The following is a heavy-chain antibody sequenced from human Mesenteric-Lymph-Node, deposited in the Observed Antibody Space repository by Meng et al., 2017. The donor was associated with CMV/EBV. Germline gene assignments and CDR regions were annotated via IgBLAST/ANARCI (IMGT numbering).Heavy chain of an antibody. V-gene: IGHV3-15*01. CDR2: IKSQASGGTT. CDR3: TADVPFASPQIDF. Sequence: SGFTFSNAWMSWVRQAPGKGLEWVGRIKSQASGGTTEYAAPVKGRFTISRDDSKNMLYLQMNNLKVEDTAVFYCTADVPFASPQIDFWGQGTLVTVSS. J-gene: IGHJ4*02. CDR1: GFTFSNAW.